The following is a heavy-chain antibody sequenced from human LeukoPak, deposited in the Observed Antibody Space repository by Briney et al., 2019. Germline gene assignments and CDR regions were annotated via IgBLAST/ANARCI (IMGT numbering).Heavy chain of an antibody. D-gene: IGHD4-23*01. CDR2: ITGSGDTT. J-gene: IGHJ4*02. CDR1: GFTFRNYA. V-gene: IGHV3-23*01. Sequence: SGGSLRLSCVASGFTFRNYAMSWVRQAPGKGPEWVPSITGSGDTTYYADPVRGRFTISRDNSRNTLSLQMNSLRAEDTAFYYCVNTDSGNSWASGYWGQGTQVTVSS. CDR3: VNTDSGNSWASGY.